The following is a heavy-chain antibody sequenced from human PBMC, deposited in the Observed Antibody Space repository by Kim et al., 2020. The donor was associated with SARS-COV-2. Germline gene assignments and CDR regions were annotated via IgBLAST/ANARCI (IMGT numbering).Heavy chain of an antibody. CDR3: AQGVIAVAGLDWFDP. J-gene: IGHJ5*02. CDR2: IYYSGST. CDR1: GGSISSGDYY. Sequence: SETLSLTCTVSGGSISSGDYYWSWIRQPPGKGLEWIGYIYYSGSTYYNPSLKSRVTISVDTSKNQFSLKLSSVTAADTAVYYCAQGVIAVAGLDWFDPWGQGTLVTVSS. V-gene: IGHV4-30-4*01. D-gene: IGHD6-19*01.